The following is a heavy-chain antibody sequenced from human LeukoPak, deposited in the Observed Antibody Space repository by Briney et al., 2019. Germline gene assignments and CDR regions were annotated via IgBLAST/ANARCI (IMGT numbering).Heavy chain of an antibody. CDR2: INHSGST. CDR1: GGSFSGYY. D-gene: IGHD2-15*01. J-gene: IGHJ5*02. Sequence: PSETLSLTCAVYGGSFSGYYWSWIRQPPGKGLEWIGEINHSGSTNYNPSLKSRVTISVDTSKNQFSLKLSSVTAADTAVYYCARRGIFPRNWFDPWGQGTLVTVSS. CDR3: ARRGIFPRNWFDP. V-gene: IGHV4-34*01.